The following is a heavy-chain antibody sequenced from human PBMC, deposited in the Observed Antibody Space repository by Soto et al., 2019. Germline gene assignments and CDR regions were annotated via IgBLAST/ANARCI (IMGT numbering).Heavy chain of an antibody. D-gene: IGHD3-3*01. Sequence: QVQLVESGGGVVQPGRSLRLSCAASGFTFNNYGMHWVRQAPGKGLEWVAVISYDGSNKYYGDSVKGRFTISRDTSKNTLYLQMNSLRAEDTAVYYCAKSGKADQWRLHYWGQGTLVTVSS. CDR1: GFTFNNYG. V-gene: IGHV3-30*18. J-gene: IGHJ4*02. CDR2: ISYDGSNK. CDR3: AKSGKADQWRLHY.